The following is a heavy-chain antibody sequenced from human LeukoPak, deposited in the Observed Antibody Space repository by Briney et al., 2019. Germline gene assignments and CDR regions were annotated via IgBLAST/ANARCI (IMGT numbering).Heavy chain of an antibody. CDR1: GFTFSLHW. CDR3: ARPGYSYGQFEY. Sequence: QPGGSLRLSCAVSGFTFSLHWISWVRQAPGRGLVWVSRINTDGSSTDYADSVKGRFSISRDNAKNTLYLQINSLRAEDTAVYYCARPGYSYGQFEYWSQGALVTVTS. V-gene: IGHV3-74*01. D-gene: IGHD5-18*01. J-gene: IGHJ4*02. CDR2: INTDGSST.